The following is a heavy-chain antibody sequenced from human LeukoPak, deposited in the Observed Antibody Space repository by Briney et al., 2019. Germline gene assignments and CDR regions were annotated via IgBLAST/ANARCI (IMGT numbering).Heavy chain of an antibody. J-gene: IGHJ6*02. V-gene: IGHV3-20*01. Sequence: GGSLRLSCAASGFTLDDYGISWVRQAPGKGLEWVSGINWNGGSTGYAASVKGRFTISRDNAKNSLYLQMNSLRAEDTALYHCARARMRSGSYYRLDYYYGMDVWGQGTTVTVSS. CDR1: GFTLDDYG. D-gene: IGHD3-10*01. CDR2: INWNGGST. CDR3: ARARMRSGSYYRLDYYYGMDV.